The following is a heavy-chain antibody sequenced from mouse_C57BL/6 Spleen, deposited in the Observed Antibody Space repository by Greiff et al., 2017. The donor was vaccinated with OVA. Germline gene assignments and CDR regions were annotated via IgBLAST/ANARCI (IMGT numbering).Heavy chain of an antibody. V-gene: IGHV2-2*01. CDR1: GFSLTSYG. J-gene: IGHJ3*01. CDR2: IWSGGST. Sequence: QVQLKQSGPGLVQPSQSLSITCTVSGFSLTSYGVHWVRQSPGKGLEWLGVIWSGGSTDYNAAFISRLSISKDNSKSQVFLKMNSLQADDTAIYYCARPNWDGEGGFAYWGQGTLVTVSA. D-gene: IGHD4-1*02. CDR3: ARPNWDGEGGFAY.